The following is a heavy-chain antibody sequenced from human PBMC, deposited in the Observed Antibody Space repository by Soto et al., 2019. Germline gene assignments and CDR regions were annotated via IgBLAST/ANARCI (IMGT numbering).Heavy chain of an antibody. V-gene: IGHV3-23*01. D-gene: IGHD2-2*01. CDR1: GFTFSSYA. J-gene: IGHJ6*03. Sequence: PGGSLRLSCAASGFTFSSYAMSWVRQAPGKGLEWVSAISGSGGSTYYADSVKGRFTISRDNSKNTLYLQMNSLRAEDTAVYYCAKPPIYCSSTSCYQTEDYYYYMDVWGKGTTVTVSS. CDR3: AKPPIYCSSTSCYQTEDYYYYMDV. CDR2: ISGSGGST.